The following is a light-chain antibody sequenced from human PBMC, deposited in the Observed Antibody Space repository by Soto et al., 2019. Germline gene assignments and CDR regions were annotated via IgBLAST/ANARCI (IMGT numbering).Light chain of an antibody. CDR3: QQSHSTPSWT. V-gene: IGKV1-39*01. J-gene: IGKJ1*01. CDR1: RSISIY. CDR2: AAS. Sequence: DIQMTQSPCSLSASVGDRVTITCRASRSISIYLNWYQQRPGKAPKLLIYAASSLQSGVPSRFSGSGSGTDFTLTISSLQPEDFATYYCQQSHSTPSWTFGQGTKVEIK.